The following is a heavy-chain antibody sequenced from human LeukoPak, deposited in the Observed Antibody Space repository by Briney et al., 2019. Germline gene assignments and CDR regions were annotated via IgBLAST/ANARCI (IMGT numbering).Heavy chain of an antibody. CDR3: ARDDLRAAKTMGRWFDY. V-gene: IGHV3-33*01. Sequence: GKSLRLSCAVSGFTFRNYGMHWVRQTPGNGLEGVAVIWYNGDKKYYAESVNARFTISSDNSKNTVYLQMNSLRAEDTALYYCARDDLRAAKTMGRWFDYWGQGTLVTVSS. CDR1: GFTFRNYG. D-gene: IGHD3-10*01. J-gene: IGHJ4*02. CDR2: IWYNGDKK.